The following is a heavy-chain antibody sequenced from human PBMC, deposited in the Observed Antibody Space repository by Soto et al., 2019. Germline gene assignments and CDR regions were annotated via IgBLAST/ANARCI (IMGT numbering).Heavy chain of an antibody. Sequence: QVQLVESGGGVVQPGRSLRLSCAASGFTFSSYGMHWVRQAPGKGLEWVAVISYDGSNKYYADSVKGRFTISRDNSKNTLYLQMNSLRAEDTVVYYCAKEGGYCISTSCNRYYGMDVWGQGTTVTVSS. CDR3: AKEGGYCISTSCNRYYGMDV. CDR1: GFTFSSYG. CDR2: ISYDGSNK. D-gene: IGHD2-2*01. J-gene: IGHJ6*02. V-gene: IGHV3-30*18.